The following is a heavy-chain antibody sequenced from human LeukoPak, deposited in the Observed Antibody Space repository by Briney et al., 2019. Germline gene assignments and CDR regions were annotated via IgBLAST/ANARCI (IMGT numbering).Heavy chain of an antibody. CDR2: ISSSSSTI. J-gene: IGHJ4*02. V-gene: IGHV3-11*04. CDR1: GFTFSDYY. Sequence: GGSLRLSCAASGFTFSDYYMSWIRQAPGKGLEWVSYISSSSSTIYYADSVKGRFTTSRDNAKNSLYLQMNSLRAEDTAVYYCARDGNNDYVWGSYRYTDYWGQGTLVTVSS. CDR3: ARDGNNDYVWGSYRYTDY. D-gene: IGHD3-16*02.